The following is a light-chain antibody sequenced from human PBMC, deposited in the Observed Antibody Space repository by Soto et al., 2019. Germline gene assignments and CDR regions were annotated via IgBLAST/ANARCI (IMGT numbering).Light chain of an antibody. CDR3: QQSYSTPYT. J-gene: IGKJ2*01. CDR2: AAS. CDR1: QSISSY. Sequence: DIQMTQSPSSLSASVGDRVTNTCRASQSISSYLNWYQQKPGKAPKLLIYAASSLQSGVPSRFSGSGSATDFTLTISSLQPEDFATYYCQQSYSTPYTFGQGTKVDIK. V-gene: IGKV1-39*01.